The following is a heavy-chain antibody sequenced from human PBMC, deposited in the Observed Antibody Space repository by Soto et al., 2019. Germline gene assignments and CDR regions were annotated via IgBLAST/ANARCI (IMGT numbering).Heavy chain of an antibody. Sequence: PSETLSLTCTVSGGSISSYYWSWIRQPPGKGLEWIGYIYYSGSTNYNPSLKSRVTISVDTSKNQFSLKLSSVTAADTAVYYCARATYTYGDAVFDYWGQGTLVTVSS. D-gene: IGHD4-17*01. J-gene: IGHJ4*02. CDR2: IYYSGST. CDR1: GGSISSYY. CDR3: ARATYTYGDAVFDY. V-gene: IGHV4-59*01.